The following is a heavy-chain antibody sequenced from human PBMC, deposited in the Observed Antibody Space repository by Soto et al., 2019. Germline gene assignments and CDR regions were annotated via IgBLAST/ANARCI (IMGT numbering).Heavy chain of an antibody. J-gene: IGHJ6*02. Sequence: SETLSLTCAVSGGSFSGYYWSWIRQSPGKGLEWIGDINHSGGTNYNPSLKSRVTISVDTSKNQFSLKLSSVTAADTAVYYCARALYCSGGSCSPSRGLDVWGQGTTVT. CDR2: INHSGGT. CDR3: ARALYCSGGSCSPSRGLDV. D-gene: IGHD2-15*01. CDR1: GGSFSGYY. V-gene: IGHV4-34*01.